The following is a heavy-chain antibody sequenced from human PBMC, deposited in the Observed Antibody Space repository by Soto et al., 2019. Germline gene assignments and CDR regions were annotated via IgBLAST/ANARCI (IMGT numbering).Heavy chain of an antibody. Sequence: VQLLESGGNLVQAGGSLRLSCAASGFTYVNYAMSWVRQTPGKGLEWVSSVSGDGHTTYYADSVKGRFAISRDNSRNTLFLQMNSLRAEDTALYFCAKNPLESASYSYFQNWGPGTLVTVSS. V-gene: IGHV3-23*01. D-gene: IGHD1-26*01. J-gene: IGHJ4*02. CDR1: GFTYVNYA. CDR3: AKNPLESASYSYFQN. CDR2: VSGDGHTT.